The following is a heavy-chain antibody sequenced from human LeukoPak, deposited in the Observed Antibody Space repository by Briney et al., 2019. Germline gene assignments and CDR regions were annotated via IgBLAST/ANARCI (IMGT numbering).Heavy chain of an antibody. J-gene: IGHJ4*02. CDR1: GFSFSSYA. Sequence: EGSLRLSCATSGFSFSSYAMSWVRQAPGKGLEWVSAMSSSDDGRYYAASVRGRFTISRDTSRSTLYPQMNSLRAEDAAVYYCAKAPVTSCRGAFCYPFDYWGQGTLVTVSS. V-gene: IGHV3-23*01. CDR2: MSSSDDGR. D-gene: IGHD2-15*01. CDR3: AKAPVTSCRGAFCYPFDY.